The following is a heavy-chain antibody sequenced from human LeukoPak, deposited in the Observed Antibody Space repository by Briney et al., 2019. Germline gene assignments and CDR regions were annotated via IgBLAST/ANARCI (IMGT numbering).Heavy chain of an antibody. V-gene: IGHV3-53*01. CDR2: IYSGGST. CDR1: GFTVSSNH. Sequence: GGSLRLSCAASGFTVSSNHMSWVRQAPGKGLEWVSVIYSGGSTYYADSVKGRFTISRDNSKNTLYLQMNSLRAEDTAVYYCARTRGYCSGGSCYRTFYFDYWGQGTLVTVSS. J-gene: IGHJ4*02. D-gene: IGHD2-15*01. CDR3: ARTRGYCSGGSCYRTFYFDY.